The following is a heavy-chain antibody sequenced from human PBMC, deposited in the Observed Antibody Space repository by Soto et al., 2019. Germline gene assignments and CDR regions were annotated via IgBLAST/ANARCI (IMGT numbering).Heavy chain of an antibody. Sequence: GESLKISCKGSGYSFTSYWINWVRQMPGKGLEWMGRIDPSDSYTNYSPSFQGHVTISADKSISTAYLQWSSLKASDTAMYYCAREAKRSTGYSSDTTFDYWGQGTLVTVPQ. CDR2: IDPSDSYT. CDR1: GYSFTSYW. D-gene: IGHD6-25*01. V-gene: IGHV5-10-1*01. J-gene: IGHJ4*02. CDR3: AREAKRSTGYSSDTTFDY.